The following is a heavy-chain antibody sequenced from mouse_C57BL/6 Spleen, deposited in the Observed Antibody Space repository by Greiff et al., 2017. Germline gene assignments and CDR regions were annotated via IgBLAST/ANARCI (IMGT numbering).Heavy chain of an antibody. J-gene: IGHJ2*01. V-gene: IGHV1-50*01. CDR2: IDPSDSYT. CDR1: GYTFTSYW. D-gene: IGHD2-2*01. Sequence: VQLQQPGAELVKPGASVKLSCKASGYTFTSYWMQWVKQRPGQGLEWIGEIDPSDSYTNYNQKFKGKATLTVDTSSSTAYMQLSSPTSEDSAVYYCASGYSFDYWGQGTTLTVSS. CDR3: ASGYSFDY.